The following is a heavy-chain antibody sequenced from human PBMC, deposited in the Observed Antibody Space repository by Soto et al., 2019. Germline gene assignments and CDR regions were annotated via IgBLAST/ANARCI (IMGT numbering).Heavy chain of an antibody. J-gene: IGHJ4*02. V-gene: IGHV4-61*01. CDR2: IHYSGTT. Sequence: SETLSLTCTVSGDSVSSGFYFWTWIRQPPGKGLEWIGYIHYSGTTSFFPSYNPSLRSRVTISEDTSKNQFSLKLLSVTTADTAVYFCAAGEASSRNLAPYYLDFWGQGTLVTVSS. D-gene: IGHD6-13*01. CDR1: GDSVSSGFYF. CDR3: AAGEASSRNLAPYYLDF.